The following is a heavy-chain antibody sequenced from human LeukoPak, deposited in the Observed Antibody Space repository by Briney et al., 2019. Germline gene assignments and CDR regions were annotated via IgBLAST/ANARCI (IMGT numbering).Heavy chain of an antibody. CDR1: GFTFSSYA. Sequence: GRSLRLSCAASGFTFSSYAMHWVRQAPGKGLEWVAVISYDGSNKYYADSVKGRFTISRDTSKNTLYMQMNSLRAEDTGVYCCARKIGGAVAGYWYFDLWGRGPLVIVSS. CDR2: ISYDGSNK. CDR3: ARKIGGAVAGYWYFDL. V-gene: IGHV3-30-3*01. J-gene: IGHJ2*01. D-gene: IGHD6-19*01.